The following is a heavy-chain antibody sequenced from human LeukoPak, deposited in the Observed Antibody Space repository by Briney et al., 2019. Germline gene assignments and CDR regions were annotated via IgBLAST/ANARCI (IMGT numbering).Heavy chain of an antibody. CDR3: ARDKGHYYDSSGSKGFDP. D-gene: IGHD3-22*01. V-gene: IGHV4-30-4*08. Sequence: PSQTLSLTCTVSGGSISSGDYYWSWIRQPPWKGLEWIGYIYYSGSTYHNPSLKSRVTISVDTSKNQFSLKLSSVTAADRAVYYCARDKGHYYDSSGSKGFDPWGQGTLVTVSS. CDR2: IYYSGST. CDR1: GGSISSGDYY. J-gene: IGHJ5*02.